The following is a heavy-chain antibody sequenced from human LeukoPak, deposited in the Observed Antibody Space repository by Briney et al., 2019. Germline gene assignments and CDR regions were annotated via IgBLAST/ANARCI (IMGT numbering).Heavy chain of an antibody. CDR1: GFTFSSYW. CDR2: IKQDGSEK. J-gene: IGHJ4*02. V-gene: IGHV3-7*01. D-gene: IGHD2-21*02. Sequence: GGSLRLSCAASGFTFSSYWMSWVRQAPGKGLEWVANIKQDGSEKYYVDSVKGRFTISRDNTKNSLYLQMNSLRDEDTAVYYCAKDGPFIVVVTAIDYWGQGTLVTVSS. CDR3: AKDGPFIVVVTAIDY.